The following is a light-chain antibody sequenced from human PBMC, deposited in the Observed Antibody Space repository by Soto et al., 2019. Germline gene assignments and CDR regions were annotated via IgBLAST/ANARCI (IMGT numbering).Light chain of an antibody. V-gene: IGKV1-13*02. CDR2: DAS. J-gene: IGKJ3*01. CDR1: QGISSA. Sequence: AIQLTQSPSSLSASVGDRVTITCRASQGISSAVAWYQQKPGKAPKLLIYDASSLESGVPSRFSGSGSGTDFTLTISSLQPEDFATYYCQQFNTPFTFGPGTKVDIK. CDR3: QQFNTPFT.